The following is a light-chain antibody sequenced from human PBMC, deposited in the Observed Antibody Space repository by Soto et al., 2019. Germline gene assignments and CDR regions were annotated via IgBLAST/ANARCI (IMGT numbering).Light chain of an antibody. CDR2: GAS. J-gene: IGKJ5*01. CDR3: QQRSNWQIT. CDR1: QSVSTN. Sequence: ERVMTQSPVTLSVSPGERATLSCRASQSVSTNLAWYQQKPGQAPRVLIYGASTRATNIPARFSGSGSGTDFTLTISSLEPEDFAVYYCQQRSNWQITFGQGTRLEIK. V-gene: IGKV3-15*01.